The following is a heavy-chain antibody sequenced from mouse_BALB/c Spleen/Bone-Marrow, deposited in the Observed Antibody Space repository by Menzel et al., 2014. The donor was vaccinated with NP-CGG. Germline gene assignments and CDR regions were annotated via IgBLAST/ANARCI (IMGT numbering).Heavy chain of an antibody. D-gene: IGHD1-1*02. CDR2: INPDSSTI. CDR1: GFDFSRYW. J-gene: IGHJ1*01. V-gene: IGHV4-1*02. CDR3: ARRLDWYMKL. Sequence: EVMLVESGGGLVQPGGSLKLSCAASGFDFSRYWMSWVRQAPGKGLEWIGEINPDSSTINYTPSLKDKFIISRDNAKNSLLLHMSGVRSEDTAVYYCARRLDWYMKLWGAGTPVTVSS.